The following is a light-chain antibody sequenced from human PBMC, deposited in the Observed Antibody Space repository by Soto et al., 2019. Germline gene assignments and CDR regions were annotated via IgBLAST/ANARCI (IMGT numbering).Light chain of an antibody. CDR3: QQRSNWPPT. Sequence: EIVLTQSPATLSLSPGERATLSCRASQSVSSYLAWYQQKPGQAPRLLIYDASNRATGIPARFSGSGSGTDFTLTISSRAPEDFAVYYCQQRSNWPPTFGGGTKVEIK. V-gene: IGKV3-11*01. CDR1: QSVSSY. J-gene: IGKJ4*01. CDR2: DAS.